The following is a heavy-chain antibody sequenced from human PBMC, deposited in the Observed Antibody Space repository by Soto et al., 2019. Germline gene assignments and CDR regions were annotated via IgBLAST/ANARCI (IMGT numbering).Heavy chain of an antibody. CDR2: ISAYNGNT. Sequence: GASVKVSCKASGYTFTSYGISWVRQAPGQGLEWMGWISAYNGNTNYAQKLQGRVTMTPDTSTSPAYMELRSLRSDDPAVYYCARALADFWSGYYTGDYYYMDVWGKGTTVTVSS. J-gene: IGHJ6*03. CDR3: ARALADFWSGYYTGDYYYMDV. CDR1: GYTFTSYG. V-gene: IGHV1-18*01. D-gene: IGHD3-3*01.